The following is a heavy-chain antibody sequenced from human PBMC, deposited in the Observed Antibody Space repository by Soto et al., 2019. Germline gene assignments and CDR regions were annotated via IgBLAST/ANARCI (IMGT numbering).Heavy chain of an antibody. Sequence: SETLSLTCTVSGGSVSSYYWSWIRQPPGKGLEWIGYIYYSGSTNYSPSLKSRVTISVDTSKNQFSLTLSAVTAADTAMYYCSTRAYDTNGYYRFDPWGQGTLVTSPQ. V-gene: IGHV4-59*02. CDR2: IYYSGST. CDR3: STRAYDTNGYYRFDP. CDR1: GGSVSSYY. D-gene: IGHD3-22*01. J-gene: IGHJ5*01.